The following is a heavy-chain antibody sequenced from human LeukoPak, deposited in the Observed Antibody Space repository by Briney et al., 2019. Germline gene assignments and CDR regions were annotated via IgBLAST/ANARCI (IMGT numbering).Heavy chain of an antibody. D-gene: IGHD3-10*01. Sequence: GESLNFSCTGSAYTFTSYWIGWVRQMPGKGLEWMGIIYPGDSDTRYSPSFQGQVAISADKSIHTAYLQWSSLKASDTAMYYCARGGSGSYYPNDAFDIWGQGTMVTVSS. CDR2: IYPGDSDT. V-gene: IGHV5-51*01. CDR1: AYTFTSYW. J-gene: IGHJ3*02. CDR3: ARGGSGSYYPNDAFDI.